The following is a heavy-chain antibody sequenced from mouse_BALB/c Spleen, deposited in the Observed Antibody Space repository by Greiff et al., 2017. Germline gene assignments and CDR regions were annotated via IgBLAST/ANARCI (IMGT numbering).Heavy chain of an antibody. J-gene: IGHJ2*01. CDR1: GYSFTSYW. CDR2: IDPSDSET. V-gene: IGHV1S126*01. CDR3: ARIGITTGDY. Sequence: QVQLQQSGPQLVRPGASVKISCKASGYSFTSYWMHWVKQRPGQGLEWIGMIDPSDSETRLNQKFKDKATLTVDKSSSTAYMQLSSPTSEDSAVYYCARIGITTGDYWGQGTTLTVSS. D-gene: IGHD2-4*01.